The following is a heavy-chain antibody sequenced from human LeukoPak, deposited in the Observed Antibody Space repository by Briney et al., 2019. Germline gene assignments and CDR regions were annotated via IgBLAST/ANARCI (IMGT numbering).Heavy chain of an antibody. Sequence: ASVEVSCKTSGFTFSTSAVQWVRQARGQRLEWIGWIIVGSGATNYAQSLQGRFTITRDMSTNTAYMELSSLGSEDSAVYCCAAELYGVYTDCCTFHLWGQGTMVTVSS. CDR2: IIVGSGAT. V-gene: IGHV1-58*01. CDR1: GFTFSTSA. J-gene: IGHJ3*01. D-gene: IGHD4-17*01. CDR3: AAELYGVYTDCCTFHL.